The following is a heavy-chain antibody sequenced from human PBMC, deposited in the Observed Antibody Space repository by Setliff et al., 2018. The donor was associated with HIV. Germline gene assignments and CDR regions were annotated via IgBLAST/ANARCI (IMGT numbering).Heavy chain of an antibody. CDR3: TTDPLHLQGNGWYGAFDI. CDR1: GFTFSNFA. Sequence: GGSLRLSCAASGFTFSNFAINWVRQAPGKGLEWVSTIIGNGTNTYYADSVKGRFTISRDNSKNTLSLQLNSLTAEDSAVYYCTTDPLHLQGNGWYGAFDIWGQGTLVTVSS. CDR2: IIGNGTNT. J-gene: IGHJ3*02. V-gene: IGHV3-23*01. D-gene: IGHD6-19*01.